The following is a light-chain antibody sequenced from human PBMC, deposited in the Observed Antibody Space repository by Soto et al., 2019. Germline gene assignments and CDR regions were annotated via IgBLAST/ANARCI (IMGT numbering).Light chain of an antibody. CDR3: ASYTSSSTLV. V-gene: IGLV2-14*03. J-gene: IGLJ1*01. CDR1: SNDVGGHDY. Sequence: QSALTQPASVSGSPGQSITISCTGTSNDVGGHDYVSWYQQHPGKAPKLVIYDVLSRPSGVSDRFSGSKSGHTASLTISGLRPEDEADYCCASYTSSSTLVFGTGTKVTVL. CDR2: DVL.